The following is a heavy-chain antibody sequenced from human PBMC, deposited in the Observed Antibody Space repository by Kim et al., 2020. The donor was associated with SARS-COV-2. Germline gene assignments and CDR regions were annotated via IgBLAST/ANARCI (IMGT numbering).Heavy chain of an antibody. D-gene: IGHD6-13*01. Sequence: SVKVSCKASGGTFSSYAISWVRQAPGQGLEWMGGIIPIFGTANYAQKFQGRVTITADESTSTAYMELSSLRSEDTAVYYCARDLRLYSSSWYETSVEDYYYGMDVWGQGTTVTVSS. V-gene: IGHV1-69*13. CDR2: IIPIFGTA. J-gene: IGHJ6*02. CDR3: ARDLRLYSSSWYETSVEDYYYGMDV. CDR1: GGTFSSYA.